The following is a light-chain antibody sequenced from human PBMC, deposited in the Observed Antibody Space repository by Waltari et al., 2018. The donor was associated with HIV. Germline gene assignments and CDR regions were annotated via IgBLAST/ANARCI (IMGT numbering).Light chain of an antibody. CDR1: SSNLGAGYD. CDR2: GTT. CDR3: QSYDSSLSGWV. V-gene: IGLV1-40*01. J-gene: IGLJ3*02. Sequence: QSVLTQPPSVSGAPGQRVTISCSGSSSNLGAGYDIPWYQQLPGTAPRLLIYGTTNRPSGVPDRFSGSKSGTSASLAITGLQAEDEADYYCQSYDSSLSGWVFGGGTKLTVV.